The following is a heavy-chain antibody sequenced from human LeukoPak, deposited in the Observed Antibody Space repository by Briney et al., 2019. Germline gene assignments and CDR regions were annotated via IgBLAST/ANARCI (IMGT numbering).Heavy chain of an antibody. J-gene: IGHJ6*02. V-gene: IGHV1-69*13. Sequence: SVKVSCKASGGTFSSYAISWLRQAPGQGLEWMGGIIPIFGTANYAQKFQGRVTITADESTSTAYMELSSLRSEDTAVYYCARDRFRPTVTTPYYYYGMDVWGQGTTVTVSS. CDR2: IIPIFGTA. D-gene: IGHD4-17*01. CDR1: GGTFSSYA. CDR3: ARDRFRPTVTTPYYYYGMDV.